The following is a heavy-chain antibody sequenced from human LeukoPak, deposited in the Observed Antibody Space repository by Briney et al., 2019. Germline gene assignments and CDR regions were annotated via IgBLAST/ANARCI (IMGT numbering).Heavy chain of an antibody. V-gene: IGHV4-4*07. D-gene: IGHD3-22*01. CDR1: GGSISSYY. CDR2: INTSGST. J-gene: IGHJ5*02. Sequence: SETLSLTCTVSGGSISSYYWSWIRQPAGKGLEWIGRINTSGSTKYNPSLKSRVTMSVDTSKNQFSLKLSSVTAADTAAYYCARGVHPLYYYDSSGYLEPWGQGTLVTVSS. CDR3: ARGVHPLYYYDSSGYLEP.